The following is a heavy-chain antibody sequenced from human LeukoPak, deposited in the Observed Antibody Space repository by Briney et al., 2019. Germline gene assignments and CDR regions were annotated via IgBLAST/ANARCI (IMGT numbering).Heavy chain of an antibody. CDR3: ARVRVATISKQNWFDP. V-gene: IGHV4-59*01. CDR2: IYYSGST. CDR1: GGSFSGYY. J-gene: IGHJ5*02. D-gene: IGHD5-12*01. Sequence: SETLSLTCAVYGGSFSGYYWSWIRQPPGKGLEWIGYIYYSGSTNYNPSLKSRVTISVDTSKDQFSLKLSSVTAADTAVYYCARVRVATISKQNWFDPWGQGTLVTVSS.